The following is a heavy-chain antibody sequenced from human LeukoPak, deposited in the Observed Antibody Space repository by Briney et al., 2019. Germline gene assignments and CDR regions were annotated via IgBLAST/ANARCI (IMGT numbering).Heavy chain of an antibody. CDR3: ARLPMVRDYYYYGMDV. Sequence: GESLKISCKGSGYSFTSYWIGWVRQMPGKGLEWMGIIYPGDSDTRYSPSFQGQVTISADKSISTAHLQWSSLKASDTAMYYCARLPMVRDYYYYGMDVWGQGTTVTVSS. CDR1: GYSFTSYW. D-gene: IGHD3-10*01. V-gene: IGHV5-51*01. J-gene: IGHJ6*02. CDR2: IYPGDSDT.